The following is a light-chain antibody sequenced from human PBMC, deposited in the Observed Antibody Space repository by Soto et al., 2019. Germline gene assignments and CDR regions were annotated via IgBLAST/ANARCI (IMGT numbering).Light chain of an antibody. CDR2: DAS. CDR3: QQYDNLPLALT. CDR1: QDISNY. Sequence: DIPMTQSPSSLSASVGDRVTITCQASQDISNYLNWYQQKPGKAPKLLIYDASNLETGVPSRFSGSGSGTDFTFTISILQPEDIATYYCQQYDNLPLALTFGGGTKVEIK. J-gene: IGKJ4*01. V-gene: IGKV1-33*01.